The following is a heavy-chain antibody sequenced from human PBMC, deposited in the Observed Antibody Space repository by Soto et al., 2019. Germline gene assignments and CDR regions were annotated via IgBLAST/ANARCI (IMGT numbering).Heavy chain of an antibody. CDR3: TRDANYRDVSGYYDVFDM. Sequence: VQLTESGGGLVQPGGSLRLSCGASGFSFGSDWMAWVRQAPGKGLEWVANIRKDGSKEHYADSVRGRFSVSRDNAKDSLYLQMNSLRLEDTDVYYFTRDANYRDVSGYYDVFDMRGEGTMVTVSS. CDR1: GFSFGSDW. J-gene: IGHJ3*02. V-gene: IGHV3-7*05. D-gene: IGHD3-22*01. CDR2: IRKDGSKE.